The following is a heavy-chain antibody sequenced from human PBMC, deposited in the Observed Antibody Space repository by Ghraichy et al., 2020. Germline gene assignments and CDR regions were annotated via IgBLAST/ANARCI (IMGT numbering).Heavy chain of an antibody. J-gene: IGHJ4*02. CDR3: AKGSSGYSDPLQDDY. CDR1: GFTFSSYA. V-gene: IGHV3-23*01. Sequence: GGSLRLSCAASGFTFSSYAMSWVRQAPGKGLEWVSAISGSGGSTYYADSVKGRFTISRDNSKNTLYLQMNSLRAEDTAVYYCAKGSSGYSDPLQDDYWGQGTLVTVSS. D-gene: IGHD6-19*01. CDR2: ISGSGGST.